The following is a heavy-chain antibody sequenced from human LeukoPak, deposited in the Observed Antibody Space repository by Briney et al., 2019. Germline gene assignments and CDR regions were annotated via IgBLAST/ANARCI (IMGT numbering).Heavy chain of an antibody. CDR3: AREETEVTTSCYYYYCYMDV. V-gene: IGHV1-2*02. CDR1: GYTFTGYY. D-gene: IGHD4-17*01. Sequence: ASVKVSCKASGYTFTGYYMHWVRQAPGQGLEWMGWINPNSGRTNYAQKFQGRVTMTRDTSISTAYMELSRLRSDDMAVYYCAREETEVTTSCYYYYCYMDVWGKGPTVPVSS. CDR2: INPNSGRT. J-gene: IGHJ6*03.